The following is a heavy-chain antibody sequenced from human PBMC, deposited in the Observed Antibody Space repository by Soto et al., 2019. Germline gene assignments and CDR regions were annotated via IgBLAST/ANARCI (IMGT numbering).Heavy chain of an antibody. CDR1: GGSFSGYY. CDR3: ARQSDYYDSSGYYYFDY. V-gene: IGHV4-34*01. D-gene: IGHD3-22*01. J-gene: IGHJ4*02. CDR2: INHSGST. Sequence: SETLSLTCAVYGGSFSGYYWTWIRQPPGTGLEWIGEINHSGSTNYNPSLKSRVTISVDTSKNQFSLKLSSVTAADTAVYYCARQSDYYDSSGYYYFDYWGQGTLVTVSS.